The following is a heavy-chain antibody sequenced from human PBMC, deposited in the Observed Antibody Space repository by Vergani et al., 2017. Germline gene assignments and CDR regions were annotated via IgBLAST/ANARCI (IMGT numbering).Heavy chain of an antibody. CDR1: GFTFSSYW. CDR2: IKQDGSEK. Sequence: EVQLVESGGGLVQPGGSLRLSCAASGFTFSSYWMSWVRQAPGKGLEWVAKIKQDGSEKYYVDSVKGRFTISRDNAKNSLYLQMNSLRAEDTAVYYCARDLGSSWFTPRFDYWGQGTLVTVSS. CDR3: ARDLGSSWFTPRFDY. D-gene: IGHD6-13*01. J-gene: IGHJ4*02. V-gene: IGHV3-7*03.